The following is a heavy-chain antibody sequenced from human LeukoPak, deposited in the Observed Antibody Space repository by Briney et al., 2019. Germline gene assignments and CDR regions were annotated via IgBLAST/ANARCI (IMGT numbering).Heavy chain of an antibody. D-gene: IGHD3-22*01. CDR3: ATQRGEWLLLVEAFDI. CDR1: GYTLTELS. Sequence: ASATVSCKVSGYTLTELSMHWVRQAPGKGLEWMGGFDPEDGETIYAQKFQGRVTKTEDTSTDTAYTELSSLRYEDTAVYYCATQRGEWLLLVEAFDIWGQGTMVTVSS. J-gene: IGHJ3*02. CDR2: FDPEDGET. V-gene: IGHV1-24*01.